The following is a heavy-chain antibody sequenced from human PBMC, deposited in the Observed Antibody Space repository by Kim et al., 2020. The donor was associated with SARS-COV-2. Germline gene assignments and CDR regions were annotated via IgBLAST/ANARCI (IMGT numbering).Heavy chain of an antibody. J-gene: IGHJ4*02. Sequence: ILYPAAVKGRFTISSDNTKSTLYLQMNSLRPEDTAVYYCVAEIGSRSFGHWGQGTLVTVSS. D-gene: IGHD3-10*01. CDR3: VAEIGSRSFGH. CDR2: I. V-gene: IGHV3-30*01.